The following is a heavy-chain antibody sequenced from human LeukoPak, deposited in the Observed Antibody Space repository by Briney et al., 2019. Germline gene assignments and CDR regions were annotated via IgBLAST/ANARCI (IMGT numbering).Heavy chain of an antibody. CDR1: GSTFSSYE. D-gene: IGHD3-3*01. V-gene: IGHV3-48*03. Sequence: PGGSLRLSCAASGSTFSSYEMNWVRQAPGKGLEWVSYISSSGSTIYYADSVKGRFTISRDNAKNSLYLQMNSLRAEDTAVYYCARGGFWSAYDYWGQGTLVTVSS. CDR3: ARGGFWSAYDY. J-gene: IGHJ4*02. CDR2: ISSSGSTI.